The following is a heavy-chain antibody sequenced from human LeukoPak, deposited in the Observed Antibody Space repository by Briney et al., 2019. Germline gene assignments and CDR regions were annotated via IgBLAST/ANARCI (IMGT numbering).Heavy chain of an antibody. CDR1: GYTFTNSY. Sequence: ASVKVSCKASGYTFTNSYIHWVRQAPGQGFQWMGLINPGGGNTNYAQNFQGRLTMTRDTSTTTVYMELSGLRSEDTAIYYCARIRDGYNDAYDIWGQGTVVTVPS. CDR2: INPGGGNT. V-gene: IGHV1-46*01. D-gene: IGHD5-24*01. J-gene: IGHJ3*02. CDR3: ARIRDGYNDAYDI.